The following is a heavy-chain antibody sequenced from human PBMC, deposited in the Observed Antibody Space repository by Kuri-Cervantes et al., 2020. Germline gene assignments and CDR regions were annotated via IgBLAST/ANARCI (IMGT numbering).Heavy chain of an antibody. CDR1: GFTFSSYG. V-gene: IGHV3-30*03. CDR3: ARERYYDIGAFDI. D-gene: IGHD3-22*01. J-gene: IGHJ3*02. Sequence: GESLKISCAASGFTFSSYGMHWVRQAPGKGLEWVAVISYDGSNKYYADSVKGRFTISRGNSKNTLYLQMNSLRAEDTAVYYCARERYYDIGAFDIWGQGTMVTVSS. CDR2: ISYDGSNK.